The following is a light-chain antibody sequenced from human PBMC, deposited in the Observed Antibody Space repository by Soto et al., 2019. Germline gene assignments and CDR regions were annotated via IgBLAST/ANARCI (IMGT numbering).Light chain of an antibody. V-gene: IGLV2-8*01. Sequence: QSVLPHPRSACWSPGHSVTISCTGTSSDVGAYDYVSWYQQHPGKAPKLMIYKINKRPSGVPDRFSGSKSGNTASLTVSGLQAEDEAHYYCSSFAGSNNFPYVFGTGTKVTVL. CDR1: SSDVGAYDY. J-gene: IGLJ1*01. CDR2: KIN. CDR3: SSFAGSNNFPYV.